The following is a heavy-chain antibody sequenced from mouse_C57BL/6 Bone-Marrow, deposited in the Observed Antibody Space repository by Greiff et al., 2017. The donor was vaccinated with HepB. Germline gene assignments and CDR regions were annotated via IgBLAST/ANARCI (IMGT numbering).Heavy chain of an antibody. CDR2: IDPETGGT. CDR3: TRPDYYGSSWGY. Sequence: QVQLKQSGAELVRPGASVTLSCKASGYTFTDYEMHWVKQTPVHGLEWIGAIDPETGGTAYNQKFKGKAILTADKSSSTAYMELRSLTSEDSAVYYCTRPDYYGSSWGYWGQGTTLTVSS. D-gene: IGHD1-1*01. V-gene: IGHV1-15*01. CDR1: GYTFTDYE. J-gene: IGHJ2*01.